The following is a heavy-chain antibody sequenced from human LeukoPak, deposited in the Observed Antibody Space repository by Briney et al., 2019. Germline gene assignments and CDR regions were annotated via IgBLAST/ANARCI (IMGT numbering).Heavy chain of an antibody. J-gene: IGHJ4*02. CDR2: IYPGDSDT. D-gene: IGHD1-26*01. CDR3: ARPGVGATTGSFDY. Sequence: GESLKISCKGSGYSFTTYWIAWVRQMPGKGLEWMGIIYPGDSDTRYSPSFQGQVTISADKSICTAYLQWNSLKASDTAMYYCARPGVGATTGSFDYWGQGTLVTVSS. V-gene: IGHV5-51*01. CDR1: GYSFTTYW.